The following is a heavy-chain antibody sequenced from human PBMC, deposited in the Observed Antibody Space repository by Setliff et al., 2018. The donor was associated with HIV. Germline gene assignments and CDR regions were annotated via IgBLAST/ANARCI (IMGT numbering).Heavy chain of an antibody. V-gene: IGHV4-39*01. CDR3: ARQGLTMNRGVPAPILYYFDF. J-gene: IGHJ4*02. CDR1: GGSIVSSSYY. D-gene: IGHD3-10*01. CDR2: MYYRGTT. Sequence: PSETLSLTCTVSGGSIVSSSYYWGWIRQPPGKGLEWIGTMYYRGTTYNNPSLKSRVTFSADTSKNQFSLNLNSVTATDTAVYYCARQGLTMNRGVPAPILYYFDFWGQGVLVTLSS.